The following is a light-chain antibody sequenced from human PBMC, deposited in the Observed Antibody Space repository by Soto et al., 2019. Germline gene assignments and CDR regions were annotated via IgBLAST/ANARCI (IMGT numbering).Light chain of an antibody. CDR2: GNT. V-gene: IGLV1-40*01. CDR1: SSNIGAGFD. J-gene: IGLJ1*01. CDR3: QSYDNSLSAFYV. Sequence: SVVTQPPSVSGAPGHRVTISCTGSSSNIGAGFDVHWYQQLPATAPKLLIYGNTNRPSGVPDRFSGSKSGTSASLTITGLQAEDEADYYCQSYDNSLSAFYVFGTGTKVTVL.